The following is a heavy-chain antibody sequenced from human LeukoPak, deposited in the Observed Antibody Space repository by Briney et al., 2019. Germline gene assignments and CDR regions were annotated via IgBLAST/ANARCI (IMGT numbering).Heavy chain of an antibody. CDR2: INAGNGNT. V-gene: IGHV1-3*01. CDR3: AREHDFLSGYGMDV. J-gene: IGHJ6*02. CDR1: GFTFTTYA. Sequence: ASVKVSCKTSGFTFTTYAIQWVRQAPGQRLEWMGWINAGNGNTKYSPNFQGRVTITRDTSASTAYMELSSLRSEDTAVYYCAREHDFLSGYGMDVWGQGTTVTVSS. D-gene: IGHD3-3*01.